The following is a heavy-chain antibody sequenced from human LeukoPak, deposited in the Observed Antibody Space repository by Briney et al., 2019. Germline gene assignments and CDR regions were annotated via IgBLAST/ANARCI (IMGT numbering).Heavy chain of an antibody. CDR1: GFTFSSYA. V-gene: IGHV3-23*01. J-gene: IGHJ4*02. CDR2: ISGSGGST. CDR3: AKAPPHDFWSGYFSGLVDY. Sequence: GGSLRLSCAASGFTFSSYAMSWVRQAPGKGQEWVSAISGSGGSTYYADSVKGRFTISRDNSKNTLYLQMNSLRAEDTAVYYCAKAPPHDFWSGYFSGLVDYWGQGTLVTVSS. D-gene: IGHD3-3*01.